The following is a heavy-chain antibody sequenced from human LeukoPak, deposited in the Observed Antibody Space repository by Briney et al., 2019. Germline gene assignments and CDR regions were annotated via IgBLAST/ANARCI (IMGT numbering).Heavy chain of an antibody. CDR1: GYTFTSYG. Sequence: GASVKVSCKASGYTFTSYGINWVRQAPGQGLEWMGWVSAYNGNTNYAQKLQGRVTMTTDTSTSTAYMELRSLRSDDTAVYYCARWGFDQLIARFDPWGQGTLVTVSS. CDR3: ARWGFDQLIARFDP. CDR2: VSAYNGNT. D-gene: IGHD3-9*01. V-gene: IGHV1-18*04. J-gene: IGHJ5*02.